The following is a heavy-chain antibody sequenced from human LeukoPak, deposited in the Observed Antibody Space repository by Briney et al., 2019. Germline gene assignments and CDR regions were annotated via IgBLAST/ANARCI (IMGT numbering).Heavy chain of an antibody. J-gene: IGHJ4*02. CDR2: INPDSGGA. CDR1: GYTFTDYF. V-gene: IGHV1-2*02. Sequence: ASVKVSCKASGYTFTDYFMHWVRQAPGQGLEWMGWINPDSGGAKYAQKFQGRVSMTRDTSISTAYMELRSLRSDDTAVYYCATDHRWFGELSVLWGQGTLVTVSS. D-gene: IGHD3-10*01. CDR3: ATDHRWFGELSVL.